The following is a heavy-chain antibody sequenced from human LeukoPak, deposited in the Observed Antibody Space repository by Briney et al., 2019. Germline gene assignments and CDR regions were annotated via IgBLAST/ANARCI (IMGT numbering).Heavy chain of an antibody. CDR3: ARRAIGSPWAVRGVDV. J-gene: IGHJ6*02. Sequence: SETLSLTCTVSGGSIRSYYWSWIRQPPGKGLEWIGYMHHSGSTKHNPYLKSRVTISVDTSKSQFSLKLSSVTAADTAVYYCARRAIGSPWAVRGVDVWGQGTTVTVSS. D-gene: IGHD3-10*01. CDR1: GGSIRSYY. CDR2: MHHSGST. V-gene: IGHV4-59*08.